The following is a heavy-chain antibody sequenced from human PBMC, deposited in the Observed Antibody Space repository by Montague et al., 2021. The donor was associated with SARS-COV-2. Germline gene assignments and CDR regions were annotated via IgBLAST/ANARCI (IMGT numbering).Heavy chain of an antibody. D-gene: IGHD2-8*01. CDR1: GFDFFNFD. V-gene: IGHV3-48*03. Sequence: SLRLSCAASGFDFFNFDMAWVRQAPGRGLEWISDIGSSGATILYADSLKGRFTISRDNIQKSLYLQMNSLRAEDTAVYYCATNKYCTLHDCLHGRHYFDHWGQGTLVTVSS. J-gene: IGHJ4*02. CDR3: ATNKYCTLHDCLHGRHYFDH. CDR2: IGSSGATI.